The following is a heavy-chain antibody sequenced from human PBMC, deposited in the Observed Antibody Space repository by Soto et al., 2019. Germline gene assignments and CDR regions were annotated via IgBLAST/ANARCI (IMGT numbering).Heavy chain of an antibody. V-gene: IGHV4-4*07. CDR2: IYATGTT. J-gene: IGHJ5*02. CDR1: GASISGFY. CDR3: VRDGAKTLRDWFDP. D-gene: IGHD1-26*01. Sequence: PSETLSLTCTVSGASISGFYWSWIRKSAGKGLEWIGRIYATGTTDYNPSLKSRVMMSVDTSKKQFSLKLRSVTAADTAVYYCVRDGAKTLRDWFDPWGQGISVTVSS.